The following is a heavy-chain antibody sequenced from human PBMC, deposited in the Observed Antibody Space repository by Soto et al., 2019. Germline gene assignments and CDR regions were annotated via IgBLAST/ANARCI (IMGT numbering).Heavy chain of an antibody. J-gene: IGHJ6*02. D-gene: IGHD6-13*01. Sequence: ASVKVSCKASGYTFTGYYMHWVRQAPGQGLEWMGWINPNSGGTNYAQKFQGRVTMTRDTSISTAYMELSRLRSDDTAVYYCARDGSFYSNQLGGYYYYGMDVWGQGTTVTVSS. CDR3: ARDGSFYSNQLGGYYYYGMDV. V-gene: IGHV1-2*02. CDR2: INPNSGGT. CDR1: GYTFTGYY.